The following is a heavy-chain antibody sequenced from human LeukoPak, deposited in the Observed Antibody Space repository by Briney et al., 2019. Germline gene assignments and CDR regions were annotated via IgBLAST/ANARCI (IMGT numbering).Heavy chain of an antibody. CDR1: GYTFTSYY. CDR3: ARDTYDFWRWVSES. D-gene: IGHD3-3*01. Sequence: ASVKVSCKASGYTFTSYYMHWVRQAPGQGLEWMGLINPTGDSTGYAQKFQGRVTMTRDMSTSTDYLELSSLRSEDTAVYYCARDTYDFWRWVSESWGQGTLVTVSS. CDR2: INPTGDST. V-gene: IGHV1-46*01. J-gene: IGHJ4*02.